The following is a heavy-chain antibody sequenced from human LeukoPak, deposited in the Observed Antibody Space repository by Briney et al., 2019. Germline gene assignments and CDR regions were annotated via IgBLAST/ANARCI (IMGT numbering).Heavy chain of an antibody. D-gene: IGHD6-19*01. J-gene: IGHJ4*02. CDR2: ISYDGSNK. Sequence: GRSLRLSCAASGFTFSSYGMHWVRQAPGKGLEWVAVISYDGSNKYYADSVKGRFTISRDNSKNTLYLQMNSLRAEDTAVYYCAKDSSGWTTLGYFDYWGQGTLVTVSS. CDR1: GFTFSSYG. V-gene: IGHV3-30*18. CDR3: AKDSSGWTTLGYFDY.